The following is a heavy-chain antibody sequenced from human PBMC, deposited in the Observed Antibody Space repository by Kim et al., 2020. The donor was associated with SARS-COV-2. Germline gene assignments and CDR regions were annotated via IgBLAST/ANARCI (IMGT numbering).Heavy chain of an antibody. V-gene: IGHV4-34*01. CDR2: INHSGST. J-gene: IGHJ4*02. CDR1: GGSFSGYY. D-gene: IGHD3-10*01. Sequence: GSLSLTCAVYGGSFSGYYWSWIRQPPGKGLEWIGEINHSGSTNYNPSLKSRVTISVDTSKNQFSLKLSSVTAADTAVYYCARATLIYYYGSRRPRYFDYWGQGTLVTVSS. CDR3: ARATLIYYYGSRRPRYFDY.